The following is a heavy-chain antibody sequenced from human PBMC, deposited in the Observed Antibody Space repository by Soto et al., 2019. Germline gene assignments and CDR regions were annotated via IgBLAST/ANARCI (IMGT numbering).Heavy chain of an antibody. Sequence: QVQLVQSGAELKKPGSSVKVSCKASGGTFSKYAISWVRQAPGQGLDLLGGIIPMFGTPNYAQKFQGRVTISEDESTATAYLVLISRRPADTAVYFCARPRRDRNFYHGLAVWGQGTTVTGSS. CDR2: IIPMFGTP. V-gene: IGHV1-69*01. CDR1: GGTFSKYA. J-gene: IGHJ6*02. CDR3: ARPRRDRNFYHGLAV. D-gene: IGHD3-22*01.